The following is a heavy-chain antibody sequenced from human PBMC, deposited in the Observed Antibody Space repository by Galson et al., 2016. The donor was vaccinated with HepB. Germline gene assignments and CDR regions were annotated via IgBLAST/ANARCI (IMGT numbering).Heavy chain of an antibody. J-gene: IGHJ4*02. V-gene: IGHV3-30*18. CDR3: ANLGGSGYDDY. D-gene: IGHD5-12*01. Sequence: YLRLSCEESGFTLSSDGMLWVRQAPGKGPERVAVVSYDGSNNYYADSVKGRLTISRDNSKDTLYLQMNSLRAEDTAVYYCANLGGSGYDDYWGQGTRVTVSS. CDR2: VSYDGSNN. CDR1: GFTLSSDG.